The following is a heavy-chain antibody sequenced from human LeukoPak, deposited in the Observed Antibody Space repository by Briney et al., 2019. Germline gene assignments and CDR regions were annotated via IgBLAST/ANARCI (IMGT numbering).Heavy chain of an antibody. CDR2: IIPTFGTA. V-gene: IGHV1-69*13. Sequence: ASVEVSCKASGYTFTSYGISWVRQAPGQGLEWMGGIIPTFGTANYAQKFQGRVTITADESTSTAYMELSSLRSEDTAVYYCARGRDGYNLMVGYFDYWGQGTLVTVSS. CDR1: GYTFTSYG. CDR3: ARGRDGYNLMVGYFDY. D-gene: IGHD5-24*01. J-gene: IGHJ4*02.